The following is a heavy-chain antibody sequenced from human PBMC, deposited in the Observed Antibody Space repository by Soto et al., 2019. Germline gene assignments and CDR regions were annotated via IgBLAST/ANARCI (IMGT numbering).Heavy chain of an antibody. J-gene: IGHJ5*02. Sequence: KQSQTLSLTCAISGDSVSSNSAAWNWIRQSPSRGLEWLGRTYYRSKWYNDYAVSVKSRITINPDTSKNQFSLQLNSVTPEDTALYYCARDRVWGDHQYCSSTSCYANWFDPWGQGTLVTVSS. D-gene: IGHD2-2*01. CDR1: GDSVSSNSAA. CDR3: ARDRVWGDHQYCSSTSCYANWFDP. V-gene: IGHV6-1*01. CDR2: TYYRSKWYN.